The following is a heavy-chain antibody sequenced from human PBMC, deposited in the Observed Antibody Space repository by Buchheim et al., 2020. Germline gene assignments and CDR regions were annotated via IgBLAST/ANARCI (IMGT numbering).Heavy chain of an antibody. J-gene: IGHJ2*01. V-gene: IGHV4-59*07. CDR1: GGSISTYY. CDR2: IYYSGST. D-gene: IGHD1-1*01. CDR3: ASVDVGNYYWYFDL. Sequence: QVQLQESGPGLVKPSDTLSLTCTVSGGSISTYYWSWIRQPPGKGLEWFGYIYYSGSTNYNPSLKSRVTTSLDTSTNQFSLKLSSVTAADTAVYYCASVDVGNYYWYFDLWGRGTL.